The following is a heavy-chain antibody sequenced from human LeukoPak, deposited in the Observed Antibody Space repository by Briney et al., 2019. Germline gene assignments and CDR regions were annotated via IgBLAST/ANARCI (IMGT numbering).Heavy chain of an antibody. V-gene: IGHV1-2*02. CDR1: GHTFTGYY. CDR2: INPNSGGT. Sequence: ASVKVSCKASGHTFTGYYMHWVRQAPGQGLEWMGWINPNSGGTNYAQKFQGRVTMTRDTSISTAYMELRSLRSDDTAVYYCARRIQPDFWSGLDYWGQGTLVTVSS. CDR3: ARRIQPDFWSGLDY. J-gene: IGHJ4*02. D-gene: IGHD3-3*01.